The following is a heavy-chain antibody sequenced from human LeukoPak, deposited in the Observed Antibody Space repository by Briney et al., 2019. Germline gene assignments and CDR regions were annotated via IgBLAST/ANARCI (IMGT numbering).Heavy chain of an antibody. CDR3: ARDLSSTSNWEFDF. Sequence: DSVKVSCKASGYTFTGYFMHWVRQAPGQGLEWMGRINLNSGGTYYAQNFQGRVTMTRDTSISTAYVELSRLTSDDTAMYYCARDLSSTSNWEFDFWGQGTLVTVSS. CDR1: GYTFTGYF. J-gene: IGHJ4*02. D-gene: IGHD1-26*01. V-gene: IGHV1-2*06. CDR2: INLNSGGT.